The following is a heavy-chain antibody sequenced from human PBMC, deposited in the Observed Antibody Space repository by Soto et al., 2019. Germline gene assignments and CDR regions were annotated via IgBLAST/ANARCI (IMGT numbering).Heavy chain of an antibody. CDR1: GFTFSSYA. Sequence: GGSLRLSCAASGFTFSSYAMSWVRQAPGKGLEWVSAISGGGGSIYYADSVKGRFTISRDNSKNTLYLQVNSLRAEDTAVYYCAKDLGSSFLHYGMEVWGQGTTVTVSS. V-gene: IGHV3-23*01. D-gene: IGHD1-26*01. CDR2: ISGGGGSI. CDR3: AKDLGSSFLHYGMEV. J-gene: IGHJ6*02.